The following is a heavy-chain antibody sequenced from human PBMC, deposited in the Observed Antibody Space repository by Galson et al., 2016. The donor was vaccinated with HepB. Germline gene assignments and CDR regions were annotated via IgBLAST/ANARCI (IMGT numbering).Heavy chain of an antibody. Sequence: SLRLSCAASGLTFSNYAMSWVRQAPGKGLEWVSRISGSGTSTYYTDPVQGRFTIARDNSKTTLYLQMNSLRVEDTAIYYCAVGAFDFWSGYLSLWGQGTLVTVSS. D-gene: IGHD3-3*01. CDR1: GLTFSNYA. V-gene: IGHV3-23*01. CDR3: AVGAFDFWSGYLSL. J-gene: IGHJ4*02. CDR2: ISGSGTST.